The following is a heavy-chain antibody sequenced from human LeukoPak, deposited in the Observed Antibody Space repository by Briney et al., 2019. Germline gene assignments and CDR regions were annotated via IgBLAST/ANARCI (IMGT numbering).Heavy chain of an antibody. Sequence: PGRSLRLSCAASGFTFSSYDMCWVRQAPGKGLEWVAAIWYDAGNKYYADSVKGRFTISRDNSKSTLFLQMNSLRAEDTAVYYCVRREVGTFDYWGQGTLVTVSS. CDR3: VRREVGTFDY. J-gene: IGHJ4*02. CDR2: IWYDAGNK. V-gene: IGHV3-33*01. D-gene: IGHD1-1*01. CDR1: GFTFSSYD.